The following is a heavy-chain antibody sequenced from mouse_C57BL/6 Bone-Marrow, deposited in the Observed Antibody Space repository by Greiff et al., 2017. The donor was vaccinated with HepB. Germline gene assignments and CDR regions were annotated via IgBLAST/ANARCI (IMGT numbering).Heavy chain of an antibody. D-gene: IGHD2-5*01. J-gene: IGHJ2*01. V-gene: IGHV1-72*01. CDR2: IDPNSGGT. Sequence: QVQLKQPGAELVKPGASVKLSCKASGYTFTSYWMHWVKQRPGRGLEWIGRIDPNSGGTKYNEKFKSKATLTVDKPSSTAYMQLSSLTSEDSAVYYCARSGSNLYFDYWGQGTTLTVSS. CDR1: GYTFTSYW. CDR3: ARSGSNLYFDY.